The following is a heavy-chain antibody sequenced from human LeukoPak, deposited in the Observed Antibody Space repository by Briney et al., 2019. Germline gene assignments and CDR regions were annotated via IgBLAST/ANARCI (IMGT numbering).Heavy chain of an antibody. CDR3: ARVGSYYGSGAYYYYYGMDV. CDR2: IYTSGST. J-gene: IGHJ6*02. D-gene: IGHD3-10*01. V-gene: IGHV4-4*07. CDR1: GDSISNYY. Sequence: PSETLSLTCTVSGDSISNYYWSWIRQPAGKGLEWIGRIYTSGSTNYNPSLKSRVTMSVDTSKNQFSLKLSSVTAADTAVYYCARVGSYYGSGAYYYYYGMDVWGQGTTVTVSS.